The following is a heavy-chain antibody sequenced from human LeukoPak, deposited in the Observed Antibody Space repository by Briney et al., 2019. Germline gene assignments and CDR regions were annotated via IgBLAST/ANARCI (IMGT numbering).Heavy chain of an antibody. D-gene: IGHD2-15*01. CDR1: GYSFTSYW. V-gene: IGHV5-10-1*01. J-gene: IGHJ6*04. CDR2: IDPSDSYT. Sequence: GESLRMSCKGSGYSFTSYWISWVRQMPGKGLEWMGRIDPSDSYTNYSPSFQGHVTISADKSISTAYLQWSSLKASDTAMYYCARQVEDIVVVVAATPHYAMDVWGKGTTVTVSS. CDR3: ARQVEDIVVVVAATPHYAMDV.